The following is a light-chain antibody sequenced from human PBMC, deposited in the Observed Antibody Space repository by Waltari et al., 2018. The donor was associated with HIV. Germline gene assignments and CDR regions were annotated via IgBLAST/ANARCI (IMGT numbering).Light chain of an antibody. CDR3: QQRSNWPPAPT. CDR1: EDVSTY. Sequence: EIVLTQSPATLYLSPGDRATLSCRASEDVSTYLAWYQQSSGQSPRLLIYDASVRATGVPARFSGSGSGTDFTLTISSLDPEDFAVYYCQQRSNWPPAPTFGGGTKVEIK. V-gene: IGKV3-11*01. J-gene: IGKJ4*01. CDR2: DAS.